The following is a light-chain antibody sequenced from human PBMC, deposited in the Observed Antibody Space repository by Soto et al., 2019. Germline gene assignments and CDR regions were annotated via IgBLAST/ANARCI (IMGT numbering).Light chain of an antibody. CDR3: QQYHIYSRT. J-gene: IGKJ2*02. CDR1: QSISTW. V-gene: IGKV1-5*03. Sequence: DIQMTQSPSTLSASVGDRVTITCRASQSISTWLAWYQHKPGKAPKLLIYQASSLEGGVPSRFSGSGSGTEVTLTISSLQPDDFATYYCQQYHIYSRTFGQGTKVETK. CDR2: QAS.